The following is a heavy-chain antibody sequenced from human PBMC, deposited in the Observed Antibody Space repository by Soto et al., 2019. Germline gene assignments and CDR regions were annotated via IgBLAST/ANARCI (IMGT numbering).Heavy chain of an antibody. CDR1: GGSFCGYY. V-gene: IGHV4-34*01. CDR2: INHSGST. J-gene: IGHJ6*02. Sequence: PXATLSLTFAVYGGSFCGYYWSWIRQPPGKGLEWIGEINHSGSTNYNPSLKSRVTISVDTSKNQFSLKLSSVTAADTAVYYCARGRGNTYYDFWSGYYGGDYYYYGMDVWGQGTTVTVSS. CDR3: ARGRGNTYYDFWSGYYGGDYYYYGMDV. D-gene: IGHD3-3*01.